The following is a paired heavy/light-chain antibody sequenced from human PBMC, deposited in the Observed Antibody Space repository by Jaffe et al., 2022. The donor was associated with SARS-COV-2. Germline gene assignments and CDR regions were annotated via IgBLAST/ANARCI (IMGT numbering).Light chain of an antibody. CDR3: QHYNTYPFT. CDR1: QGISSD. V-gene: IGKV1-16*01. Sequence: DIQMAQSPSSVSASVGDRVTITCRTSQGISSDLAWFQQRPGEAPKSLIYAASTLQSGVPSRFSGSGFGTDFTLTITSLQPEDFATYYCQHYNTYPFTFGGGTKVESK. CDR2: AAS. J-gene: IGKJ4*01.
Heavy chain of an antibody. CDR3: VRSLGGANAGIFDY. CDR2: SRSKTQSYRT. D-gene: IGHD3-10*01. Sequence: EVQLVESGGNLVRPGGSLSLSCVVSGFTFSDHYMDWVRQAPGKGLEWVGRSRSKTQSYRTEYAASVKGRFTISRDHSTRSLILQMNSLKTDDTAVYFCVRSLGGANAGIFDYWGQGTLVTVSS. V-gene: IGHV3-72*01. J-gene: IGHJ4*02. CDR1: GFTFSDHY.